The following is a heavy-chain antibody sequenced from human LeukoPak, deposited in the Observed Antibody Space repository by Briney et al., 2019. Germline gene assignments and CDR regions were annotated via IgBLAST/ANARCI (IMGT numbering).Heavy chain of an antibody. V-gene: IGHV4-59*08. J-gene: IGHJ3*02. CDR1: GGSISSYF. CDR2: IYYSGST. Sequence: SETLSLTCTVSGGSISSYFWSWIRQPPGKGLEWIGYIYYSGSTNYNPSLKSRVTISIDTSKNQFSLKLSSVTAADTAVYYCARHWGPYYNILTGSFDIWGLGTMVTVSS. D-gene: IGHD3-9*01. CDR3: ARHWGPYYNILTGSFDI.